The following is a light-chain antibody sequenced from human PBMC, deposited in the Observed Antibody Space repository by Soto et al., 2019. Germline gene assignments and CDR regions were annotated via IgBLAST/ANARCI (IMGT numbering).Light chain of an antibody. J-gene: IGLJ2*01. CDR3: SIFAGGNSVI. CDR2: EVT. CDR1: SSDIGSYVF. Sequence: QSALTQPPSASGSPGQSVAISCTGTSSDIGSYVFVSWYQQHPGKAPKLLIYEVTKRPSGVADLFSGSKSGNTASLTVSGLQVEDEADYYCSIFAGGNSVIFGGGTKLTVL. V-gene: IGLV2-8*01.